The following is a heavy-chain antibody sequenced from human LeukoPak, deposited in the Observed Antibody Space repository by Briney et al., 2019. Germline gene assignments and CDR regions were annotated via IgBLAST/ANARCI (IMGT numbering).Heavy chain of an antibody. D-gene: IGHD4-17*01. V-gene: IGHV3-21*01. CDR2: ISVSGTYI. CDR1: GFTFSNAW. Sequence: GGSLRLSCAASGFTFSNAWMSWVRQAPGKGLEWVSSISVSGTYIYYSDSVKGRFTISRDNAKNSLYLEMNSLRSDDTAIYYCARDRDYGTFDYWGQGTLVTVSS. CDR3: ARDRDYGTFDY. J-gene: IGHJ4*02.